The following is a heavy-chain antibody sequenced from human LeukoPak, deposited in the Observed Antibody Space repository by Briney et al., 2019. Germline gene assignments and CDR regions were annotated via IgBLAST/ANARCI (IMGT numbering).Heavy chain of an antibody. Sequence: MTSETLSLTCTVSGGSISSGSYYWSWIRQPAGKGLEWIGRIYTSGSTNYNPSLKSRVTISVDTSKNQFSLKLSSVTAADTAVYYCARESPYYYDSSGYYKGVFDYWRQGTLVTVSS. CDR3: ARESPYYYDSSGYYKGVFDY. CDR1: GGSISSGSYY. J-gene: IGHJ4*02. V-gene: IGHV4-61*02. CDR2: IYTSGST. D-gene: IGHD3-22*01.